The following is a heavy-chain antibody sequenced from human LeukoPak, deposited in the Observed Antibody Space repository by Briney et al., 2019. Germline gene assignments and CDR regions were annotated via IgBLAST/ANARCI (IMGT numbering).Heavy chain of an antibody. V-gene: IGHV3-23*01. J-gene: IGHJ3*02. CDR1: GFTFSSYA. Sequence: GGSLRLSCAASGFTFSSYAMSWVRQAPGKGLEWVSAISGSASTTYYADSVKGRFTISRDNAKNSLYLQMNSLRAEDTAVYYCASNVTTTPITTGGAFNIWGQGTMVTVSS. D-gene: IGHD4-17*01. CDR3: ASNVTTTPITTGGAFNI. CDR2: ISGSASTT.